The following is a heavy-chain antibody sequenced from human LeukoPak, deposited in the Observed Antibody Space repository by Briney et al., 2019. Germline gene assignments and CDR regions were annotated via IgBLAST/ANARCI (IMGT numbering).Heavy chain of an antibody. Sequence: PGGSLRLSCVASGFTFNNYAMSWVRQAPGKGLECVSANGGSGGSKYYADSVKGRLTVSRDNSKNTLYLQMNSLRAEDTAIYYCAKRKDLGYCSSTSCYYYFDYWGRGTLVTVSS. CDR1: GFTFNNYA. V-gene: IGHV3-23*01. J-gene: IGHJ4*02. CDR2: NGGSGGSK. D-gene: IGHD2-2*01. CDR3: AKRKDLGYCSSTSCYYYFDY.